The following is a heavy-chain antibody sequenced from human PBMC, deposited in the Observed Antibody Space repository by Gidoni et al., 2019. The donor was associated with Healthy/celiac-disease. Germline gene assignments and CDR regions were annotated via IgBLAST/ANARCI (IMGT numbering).Heavy chain of an antibody. V-gene: IGHV4-34*01. J-gene: IGHJ2*01. Sequence: QVQPQPWGAGLLQPSEPLSLTCAAHGGSFSGYYWSWLRQPPGKGLEWIGEINHSGSTNYNPSLKSRVTISVDTSKNQFSLKLSSVTAADTAVYYCASCGDCYPEDYWYYDLWGRGTLVTVSS. D-gene: IGHD2-21*02. CDR3: ASCGDCYPEDYWYYDL. CDR2: INHSGST. CDR1: GGSFSGYY.